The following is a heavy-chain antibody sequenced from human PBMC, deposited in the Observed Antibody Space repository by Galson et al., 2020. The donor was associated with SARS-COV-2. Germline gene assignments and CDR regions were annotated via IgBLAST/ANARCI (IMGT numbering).Heavy chain of an antibody. Sequence: GESLKISCAASGFTFSSYGMNWVRQAPGKGLEWVSTITASGVNTYYADSVKGRFTVSRDNSKNTLYLQMNSLRAEDTAVYYCAKDLRSSGGYTTFGYWGQGTLVTVSS. CDR3: AKDLRSSGGYTTFGY. CDR2: ITASGVNT. J-gene: IGHJ4*02. D-gene: IGHD6-19*01. V-gene: IGHV3-23*01. CDR1: GFTFSSYG.